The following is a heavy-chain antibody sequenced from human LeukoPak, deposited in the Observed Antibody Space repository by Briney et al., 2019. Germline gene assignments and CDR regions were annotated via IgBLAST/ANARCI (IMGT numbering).Heavy chain of an antibody. V-gene: IGHV3-11*04. CDR3: ARDLGTAMVTGYFDY. J-gene: IGHJ4*02. CDR1: GFTFSDYY. D-gene: IGHD5-18*01. CDR2: ISSSGSTI. Sequence: GGSLRLPCAASGFTFSDYYMSWIRQAPGKGLEWVSYISSSGSTIYYADSVKGRFTISRDNAKNSLYLQMNSLRAEDTAVYYCARDLGTAMVTGYFDYWGQGTLVTVSS.